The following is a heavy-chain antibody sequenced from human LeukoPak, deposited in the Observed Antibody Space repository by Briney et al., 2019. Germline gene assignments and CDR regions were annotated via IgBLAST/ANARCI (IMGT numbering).Heavy chain of an antibody. CDR1: GFTFSSYG. Sequence: PGGSLRLSCAASGFTFSSYGMHWVRQAPGKGLEWVAVISYDGSNKYYADSVKGRFTISRDNSKNTLYLQMNSLRAEDTAVYYCAREGYCSSTSCSPVGDAFDIWGQGTMVTVSS. CDR3: AREGYCSSTSCSPVGDAFDI. D-gene: IGHD2-2*01. CDR2: ISYDGSNK. J-gene: IGHJ3*02. V-gene: IGHV3-30*03.